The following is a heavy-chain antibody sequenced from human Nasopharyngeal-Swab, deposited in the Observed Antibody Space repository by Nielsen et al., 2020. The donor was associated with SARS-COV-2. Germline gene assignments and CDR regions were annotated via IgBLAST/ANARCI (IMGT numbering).Heavy chain of an antibody. CDR3: ARSPGIKGSYFDY. J-gene: IGHJ4*02. CDR1: GYSFTSYW. D-gene: IGHD1-14*01. Sequence: GGSLRLSCKCSGYSFTSYWIGWVRQMPGKGLEWMGIIYPGDSDTRYSPSFQGQVTISADKSISTAYLQWSSLKASDTAMYYCARSPGIKGSYFDYWGQGTLVTVSS. V-gene: IGHV5-51*01. CDR2: IYPGDSDT.